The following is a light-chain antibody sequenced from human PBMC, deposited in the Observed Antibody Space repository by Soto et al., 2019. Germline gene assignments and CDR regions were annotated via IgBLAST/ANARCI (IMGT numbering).Light chain of an antibody. J-gene: IGKJ1*01. Sequence: EIVLTQSPGTLSVSPGERATLSCRASQTISSNNLAWYQQKPGQAPSLLIYGTSSRATGIPDRFSGSGSGTDFTLTSSRPEHDEYAMYYCQQCGSWTFGPGTKVEI. V-gene: IGKV3-20*01. CDR1: QTISSNN. CDR2: GTS. CDR3: QQCGSWT.